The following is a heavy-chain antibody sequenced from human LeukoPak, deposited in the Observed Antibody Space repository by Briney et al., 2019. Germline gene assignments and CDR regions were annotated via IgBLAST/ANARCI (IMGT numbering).Heavy chain of an antibody. V-gene: IGHV4-59*01. CDR2: IYYSGST. J-gene: IGHJ4*02. D-gene: IGHD3-9*01. CDR1: GGSISSYY. CDR3: ARGGRSYDILTGYYIPIYFDY. Sequence: SETLSLTCTVSGGSISSYYWSWIRQPPGKGLEWIGYIYYSGSTNYNPSLKSRVTISVDTSKNQFSLKLSSVTAADTAVYYCARGGRSYDILTGYYIPIYFDYWGQGTLVTVSS.